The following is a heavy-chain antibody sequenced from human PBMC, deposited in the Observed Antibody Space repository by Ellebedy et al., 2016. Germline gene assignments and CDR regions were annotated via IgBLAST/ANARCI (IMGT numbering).Heavy chain of an antibody. V-gene: IGHV1-18*01. CDR3: ARVSYGTIVVVITPDY. Sequence: ASVKVSXKASGYTFTSYGISWVRQAPGQGLEWMGWISAYNGNTNYAQKLQGRVTMTTDTSTSTAYMELRSLRSDDTAVYYCARVSYGTIVVVITPDYWGQGPLLTFSS. D-gene: IGHD3-22*01. J-gene: IGHJ4*02. CDR2: ISAYNGNT. CDR1: GYTFTSYG.